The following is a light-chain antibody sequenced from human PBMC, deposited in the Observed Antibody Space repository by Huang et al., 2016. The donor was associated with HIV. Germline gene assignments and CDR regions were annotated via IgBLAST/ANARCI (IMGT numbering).Light chain of an antibody. J-gene: IGKJ3*01. CDR3: QQRNNWPPFT. CDR2: DAS. V-gene: IGKV3-11*01. CDR1: HNITTY. Sequence: EILLTQSPATLSLSPGERATLSCRASHNITTYLAWYQQKPGQAPRLPIYDASTRATDVPARFRGSGSGTDFTLTISNLEPEDFAVYFCQQRNNWPPFTFGPGTKLDIK.